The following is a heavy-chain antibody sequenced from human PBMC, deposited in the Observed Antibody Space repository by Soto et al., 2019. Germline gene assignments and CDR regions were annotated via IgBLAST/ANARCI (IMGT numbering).Heavy chain of an antibody. CDR2: IYYSGST. Sequence: PSETLSLTCTVSGGSISSSSYYWGWIRQPPGKGLEWIGSIYYSGSTYYNPSLKSRVTISVDTSKNQFSLKLSSVTAADTAVYYCARGSCWSEDITSYYYYGMDVWGQGTTVT. CDR3: ARGSCWSEDITSYYYYGMDV. J-gene: IGHJ6*02. D-gene: IGHD3-3*01. V-gene: IGHV4-39*01. CDR1: GGSISSSSYY.